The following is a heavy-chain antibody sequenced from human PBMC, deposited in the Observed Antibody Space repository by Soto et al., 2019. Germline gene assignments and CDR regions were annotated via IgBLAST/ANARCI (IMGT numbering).Heavy chain of an antibody. J-gene: IGHJ6*02. CDR1: GFTFSSYW. CDR2: IKQDGSEK. Sequence: PGGSLRLSCAASGFTFSSYWMSWVRQAPGKGLEWVANIKQDGSEKYYVDPVKGRFTISRDNSKNTLYLQMNSLRAEDTGVYYCARDPPNDKTQLDYGMDVWGQGTAVTVSS. D-gene: IGHD2-2*01. CDR3: ARDPPNDKTQLDYGMDV. V-gene: IGHV3-7*03.